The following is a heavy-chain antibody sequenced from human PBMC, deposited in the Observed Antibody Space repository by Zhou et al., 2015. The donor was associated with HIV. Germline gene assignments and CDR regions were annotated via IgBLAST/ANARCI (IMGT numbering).Heavy chain of an antibody. V-gene: IGHV1-69*01. J-gene: IGHJ4*02. D-gene: IGHD3-22*01. Sequence: QVQLVQSGAEVKKPGSSVKVSCKASGGTFSNHGISWVRQAPGQGLEWMGGIVPIFGTANYAQKFQGRVTITADESTSTAYMELSSLRSEDTAVYYCARDPYYDSSGYQEEVRDYWGQGTLVTVSS. CDR3: ARDPYYDSSGYQEEVRDY. CDR2: IVPIFGTA. CDR1: GGTFSNHG.